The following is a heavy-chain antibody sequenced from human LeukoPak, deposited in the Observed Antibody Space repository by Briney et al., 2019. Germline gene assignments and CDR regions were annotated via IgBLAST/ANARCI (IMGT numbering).Heavy chain of an antibody. V-gene: IGHV3-33*01. CDR3: ARAKTVVTPPLDY. D-gene: IGHD4-23*01. J-gene: IGHJ4*02. CDR2: IWYDGRNK. Sequence: GGSLRLFCAASGFTFSSYGMHWVRQAPGKGLEWVAVIWYDGRNKYYADFVKGRFTISRDNSKNTLYLEMNSLRAEDTALYYCARAKTVVTPPLDYWGLGTPVTVSS. CDR1: GFTFSSYG.